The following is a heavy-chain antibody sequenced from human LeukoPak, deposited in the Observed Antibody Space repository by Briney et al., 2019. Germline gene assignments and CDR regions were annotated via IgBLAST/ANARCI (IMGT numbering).Heavy chain of an antibody. Sequence: GGSLRLSCAVSGITLSNYGMSWVRQAPGKGLEWVSAISGSGDSTYYADSVKGRSTISRDSSKNTLFLQMNSLRAEDTAVYYCAKALGSNCGGDCYSRLIDYWGQGTLVTVSS. CDR3: AKALGSNCGGDCYSRLIDY. D-gene: IGHD2-21*02. CDR2: ISGSGDST. CDR1: GITLSNYG. J-gene: IGHJ4*02. V-gene: IGHV3-23*01.